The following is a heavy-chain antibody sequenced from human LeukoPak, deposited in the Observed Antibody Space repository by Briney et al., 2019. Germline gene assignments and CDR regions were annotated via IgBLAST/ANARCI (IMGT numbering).Heavy chain of an antibody. J-gene: IGHJ6*03. CDR3: ARGRGDSVLSLVNYYYMDV. Sequence: SETLSLTCAVYGGSFSGYYWSWIRQPPGKGLEWVGEINRSGSTNYNPSLKSRVTISVDTSKNQFSLKLSSVTAADTAVYYCARGRGDSVLSLVNYYYMDVWGKGTTVTVSS. V-gene: IGHV4-34*01. CDR2: INRSGST. CDR1: GGSFSGYY. D-gene: IGHD4-17*01.